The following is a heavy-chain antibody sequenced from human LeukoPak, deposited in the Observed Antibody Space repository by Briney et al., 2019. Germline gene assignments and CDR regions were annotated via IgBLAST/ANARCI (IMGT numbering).Heavy chain of an antibody. V-gene: IGHV4-31*03. Sequence: PSETLSLTCTVSGGSISSGGYYWSWIRQHPGKGLEWIGYIYYSGSTYYNPSLKSRVTISVDTSKNQFSLKLSSVTAADTAVYYCARSEAGAVYYDSSGYPDAFDNWGQGTMVTVSS. CDR2: IYYSGST. D-gene: IGHD3-22*01. CDR1: GGSISSGGYY. CDR3: ARSEAGAVYYDSSGYPDAFDN. J-gene: IGHJ3*02.